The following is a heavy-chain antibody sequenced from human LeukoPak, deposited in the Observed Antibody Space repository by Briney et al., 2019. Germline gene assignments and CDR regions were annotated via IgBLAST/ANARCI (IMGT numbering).Heavy chain of an antibody. V-gene: IGHV3-23*01. CDR3: ARYRSSPNFDY. Sequence: GGSLRLSCAASGFSFNSYAMSWVRQAPGKGLEWVSAVSGRGERTYYADAVKGRFTISRDNANNSLYLQMNSLRAEDTAVYFCARYRSSPNFDYWGQGTLVTVSS. D-gene: IGHD6-13*01. CDR1: GFSFNSYA. CDR2: VSGRGERT. J-gene: IGHJ4*02.